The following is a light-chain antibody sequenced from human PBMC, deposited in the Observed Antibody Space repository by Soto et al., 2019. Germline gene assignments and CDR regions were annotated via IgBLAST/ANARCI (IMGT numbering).Light chain of an antibody. Sequence: QSVLTQPASVSGSPGQSITISCTGTYSDVGSYNLVSWYQQHPGKAPKLMVYEGSKRPSGVSDRFSGSKSGNTASLTISRLQAEDEADYYCSSYAGGRTLVFGGGTQLTV. V-gene: IGLV2-23*01. CDR1: YSDVGSYNL. CDR3: SSYAGGRTLV. CDR2: EGS. J-gene: IGLJ3*02.